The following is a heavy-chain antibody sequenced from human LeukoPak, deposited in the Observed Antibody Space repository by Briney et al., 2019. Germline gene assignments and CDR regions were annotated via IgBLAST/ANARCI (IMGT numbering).Heavy chain of an antibody. CDR1: GFTFSDYY. J-gene: IGHJ3*02. CDR3: ARGVGARTPDAFDI. Sequence: GGSLRLSCAASGFTFSDYYMSWIRQAPGKGLEWVSYISSSSYTNYADSVKGRFTISRDNAKNSLYLQMNSLRAEDTAVYYCARGVGARTPDAFDIWGRGTMVTVSS. V-gene: IGHV3-11*06. D-gene: IGHD1-26*01. CDR2: ISSSSYT.